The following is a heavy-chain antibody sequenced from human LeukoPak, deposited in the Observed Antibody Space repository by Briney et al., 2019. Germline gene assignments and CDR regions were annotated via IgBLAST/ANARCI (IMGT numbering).Heavy chain of an antibody. CDR1: GSTFTTYW. Sequence: GESPKISCKGSGSTFTTYWITWVRRMPGKGLECRGTIAPSDSSISYSLCFQAPVPVSFDKAHPTAYLQCCNLTASDTATYYCAIHGPSDYDKPFDYWGQGTLVTVSS. D-gene: IGHD3-22*01. CDR2: IAPSDSSI. J-gene: IGHJ4*02. CDR3: AIHGPSDYDKPFDY. V-gene: IGHV5-10-1*01.